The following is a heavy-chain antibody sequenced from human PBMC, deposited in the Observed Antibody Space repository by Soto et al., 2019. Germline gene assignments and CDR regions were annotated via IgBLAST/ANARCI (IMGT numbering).Heavy chain of an antibody. CDR3: ARIGYSSSCFDY. J-gene: IGHJ4*02. D-gene: IGHD6-13*01. CDR2: IKQDGSVR. CDR1: GFTFSNYW. Sequence: GGSLRLSCAASGFTFSNYWISWVRQAPGKGLEWVANIKQDGSVRYYVDSVKGRFTIARDNAMSSVYLQMNSLRAEDTSVYYCARIGYSSSCFDYWGQGALVTVSS. V-gene: IGHV3-7*01.